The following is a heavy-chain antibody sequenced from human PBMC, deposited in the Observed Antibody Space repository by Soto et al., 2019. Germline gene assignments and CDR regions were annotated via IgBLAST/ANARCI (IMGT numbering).Heavy chain of an antibody. J-gene: IGHJ5*02. CDR3: AREYYYGSGSYYTVQGFDP. CDR2: INPSGGST. CDR1: GYTFTSYY. D-gene: IGHD3-10*01. Sequence: GASVKVSCKASGYTFTSYYMHWVRQAPGQGLEWMGIINPSGGSTSYAQKFQGRVTMTRDTSTSTVYMELSSLRSEDTAVYYCAREYYYGSGSYYTVQGFDPWGQGTLVTVSS. V-gene: IGHV1-46*01.